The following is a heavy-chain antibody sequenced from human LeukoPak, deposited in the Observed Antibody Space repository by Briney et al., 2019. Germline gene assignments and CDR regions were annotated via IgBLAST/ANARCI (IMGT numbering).Heavy chain of an antibody. J-gene: IGHJ5*01. V-gene: IGHV4-34*01. CDR1: GGSFSGYY. CDR2: INHSGST. Sequence: SETLSLTCAVYGGSFSGYYWSWIRQPPGKGLEWIGEINHSGSTNYNPSLKSRVTISVDTSKNQFSLKLSSATAADTAVYYCARAPMYYDILTGYYSGHRARKFDSWGQGTLVTVSS. D-gene: IGHD3-9*01. CDR3: ARAPMYYDILTGYYSGHRARKFDS.